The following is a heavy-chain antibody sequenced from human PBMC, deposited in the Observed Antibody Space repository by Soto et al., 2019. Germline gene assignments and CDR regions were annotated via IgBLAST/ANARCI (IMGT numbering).Heavy chain of an antibody. Sequence: ASVKVSCKASGYSFTNNGISWVRQAPGQGLEWMGWISAHNGNTNYVKKFQGRVTMTTDTSTSTASMELRSLRSDDTAVYYCARVSYGGNWFVHSVAGPNWFDPWGQGTLVTVSS. J-gene: IGHJ5*02. CDR3: ARVSYGGNWFVHSVAGPNWFDP. CDR2: ISAHNGNT. CDR1: GYSFTNNG. D-gene: IGHD5-18*01. V-gene: IGHV1-18*01.